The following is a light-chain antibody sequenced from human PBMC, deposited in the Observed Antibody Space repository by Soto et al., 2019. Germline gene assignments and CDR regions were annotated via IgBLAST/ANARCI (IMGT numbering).Light chain of an antibody. CDR3: FSYTSSGTYV. CDR2: EVS. Sequence: QSVLTQPASVSGSPGQTITISCTGTSSDIGGYNAVSWYQHHPGKAPKLMIYEVSNRPSGVSNRFSGSKSGNTASLTISGLQAEDETDYYCFSYTSSGTYVFGTGTKVTVL. CDR1: SSDIGGYNA. V-gene: IGLV2-14*01. J-gene: IGLJ1*01.